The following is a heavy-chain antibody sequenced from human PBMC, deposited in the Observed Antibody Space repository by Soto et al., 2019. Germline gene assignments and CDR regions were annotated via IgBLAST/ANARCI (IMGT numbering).Heavy chain of an antibody. CDR3: ARLRAARLFDY. J-gene: IGHJ4*02. Sequence: SETLSLTCTVSGGSISSSSYYWGWIRQPPGKGLEWIGSIYYSGSTYYNPSLKSRVAISVDTSKNQFSLKLSSVTAADTAVYYCARLRAARLFDYWGQGTLVTVSS. CDR2: IYYSGST. D-gene: IGHD6-6*01. CDR1: GGSISSSSYY. V-gene: IGHV4-39*01.